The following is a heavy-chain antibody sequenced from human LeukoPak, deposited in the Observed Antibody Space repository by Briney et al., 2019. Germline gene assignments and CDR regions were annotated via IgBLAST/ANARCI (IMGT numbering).Heavy chain of an antibody. V-gene: IGHV4-34*01. CDR3: ARPWNYYYFDY. Sequence: SETLSLTCAVYGGSFSGYYWSWIRQPPGKGLEWIGEINHSGSTNYNPSLKSRVTISVDTSKNQFSLKLSSVTAADTAVYYCARPWNYYYFDYWGQGTLVTVSS. CDR2: INHSGST. J-gene: IGHJ4*02. CDR1: GGSFSGYY. D-gene: IGHD1-7*01.